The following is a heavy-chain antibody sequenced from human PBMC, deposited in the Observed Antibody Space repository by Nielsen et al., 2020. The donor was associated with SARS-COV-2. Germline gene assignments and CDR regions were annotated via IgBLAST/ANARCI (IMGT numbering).Heavy chain of an antibody. CDR2: ISSSSSYT. CDR3: ARDQMVRGVTTTSYMDV. D-gene: IGHD3-10*01. CDR1: GFTFSSYA. V-gene: IGHV3-21*05. Sequence: GGSLRLSCAASGFTFSSYAMSWVRQAPGKGLEWVSYISSSSSYTNYADSVKGRFTISRDNAKNSLYLQMNSLRAEDTAVYYCARDQMVRGVTTTSYMDVWGKGTTVTVSS. J-gene: IGHJ6*03.